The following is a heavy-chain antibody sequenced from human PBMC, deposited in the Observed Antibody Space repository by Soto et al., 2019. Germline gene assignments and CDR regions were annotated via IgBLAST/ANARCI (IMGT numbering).Heavy chain of an antibody. CDR3: ARGRYRGRGAGDPYYYYGMDV. CDR2: IYYSGST. V-gene: IGHV4-59*01. J-gene: IGHJ6*02. D-gene: IGHD2-21*02. CDR1: GGSISSYY. Sequence: QVQLQESGPGLVKPSETLSLTCTVSGGSISSYYWSWIRQPPGKGLEWIGYIYYSGSTNYNPSLKSRVTISVDTSKNQFSLKLSSVTAADTAVYYCARGRYRGRGAGDPYYYYGMDVWGQGTTVTVSS.